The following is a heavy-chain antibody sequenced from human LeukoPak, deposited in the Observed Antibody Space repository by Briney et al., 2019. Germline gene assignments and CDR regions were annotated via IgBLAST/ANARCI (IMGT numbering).Heavy chain of an antibody. CDR3: ARGEVAALLDAFDI. D-gene: IGHD2-15*01. V-gene: IGHV1-8*01. Sequence: GASVKVSCKASGYTFTIYDISWVRQATGQGLEWMGWMNPNSGNTGYAQKFQGRVTMTRNTSISTAYMELSSLRSEDTAVYYCARGEVAALLDAFDIWGQGTMVTVSS. CDR1: GYTFTIYD. J-gene: IGHJ3*02. CDR2: MNPNSGNT.